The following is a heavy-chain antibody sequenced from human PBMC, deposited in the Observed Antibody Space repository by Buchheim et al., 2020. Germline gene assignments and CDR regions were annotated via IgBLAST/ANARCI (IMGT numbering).Heavy chain of an antibody. CDR1: GFTFSSYE. V-gene: IGHV3-48*03. Sequence: EAQLVESGGGLVQPGGSLRLSCAASGFTFSSYEMNWVRQAPGKGLEWVSHISSGGYTIYYADSVKGRFTISRDTAKNSLYLQMSSMRAEDTAVYDWARDWSGGSCFSNDLYGMGVWGQGTT. D-gene: IGHD2-15*01. CDR2: ISSGGYTI. CDR3: ARDWSGGSCFSNDLYGMGV. J-gene: IGHJ6*02.